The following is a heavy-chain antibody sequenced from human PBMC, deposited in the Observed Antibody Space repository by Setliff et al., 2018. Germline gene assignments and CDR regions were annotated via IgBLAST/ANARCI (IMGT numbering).Heavy chain of an antibody. CDR2: TRNKVSSYIT. V-gene: IGHV3-72*01. CDR1: GFSFSDHS. J-gene: IGHJ4*02. CDR3: TREPSY. Sequence: GGSLRLSCATSGFSFSDHSMDWVRQAPGKGLEWVGRTRNKVSSYITEYAASVKGRFTISRDDSKSSMFLQMNSLKTEDTAVYYCTREPSYWGQGTLVTVSS.